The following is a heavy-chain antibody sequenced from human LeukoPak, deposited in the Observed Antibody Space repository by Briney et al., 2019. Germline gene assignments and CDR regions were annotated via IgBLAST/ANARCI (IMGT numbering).Heavy chain of an antibody. D-gene: IGHD2-2*01. Sequence: PSETLSLTCAVYGGSFNGYYWSWIRQPPGKGLEWIGEINHSGSTNYNPSLKSRVTISVDTSKNQFSLKLSSVTAADTAVYYCARGCSSSSCYLDYWGQGTLVTVSS. CDR2: INHSGST. J-gene: IGHJ4*02. V-gene: IGHV4-34*01. CDR1: GGSFNGYY. CDR3: ARGCSSSSCYLDY.